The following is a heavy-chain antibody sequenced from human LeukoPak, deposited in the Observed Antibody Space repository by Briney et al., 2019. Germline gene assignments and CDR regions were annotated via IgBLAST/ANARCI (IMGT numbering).Heavy chain of an antibody. CDR3: ARGFEYGSFDY. Sequence: RGASVKVSCKASGYTFTGYYIHWVRQAPGQGLEWMGWINPNSGGTNYAQKFQGRVTMTRDTSISTAYMELSSLRTDDTAVYYCARGFEYGSFDYWGQGTLVTVSS. V-gene: IGHV1-2*02. CDR2: INPNSGGT. D-gene: IGHD2/OR15-2a*01. J-gene: IGHJ4*02. CDR1: GYTFTGYY.